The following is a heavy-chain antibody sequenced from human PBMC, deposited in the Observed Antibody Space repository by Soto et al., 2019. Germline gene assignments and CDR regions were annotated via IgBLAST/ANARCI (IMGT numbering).Heavy chain of an antibody. CDR2: SSGGGGGT. CDR3: VRWNGFGDR. V-gene: IGHV3-23*01. Sequence: EVQLLESGGGLVQPGGSLRLSCAVSGFIISDYGVTWVRQAPGKGLEWVSGSSGGGGGTFYADSVKGRFTISRDDPKNTAYLQMNSLGAEDTAVYYCVRWNGFGDRWGQGTLVNVSS. D-gene: IGHD1-1*01. J-gene: IGHJ5*02. CDR1: GFIISDYG.